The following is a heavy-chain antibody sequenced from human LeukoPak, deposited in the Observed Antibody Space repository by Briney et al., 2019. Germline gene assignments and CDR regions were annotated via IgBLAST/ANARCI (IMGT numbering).Heavy chain of an antibody. Sequence: GASVKVSCKASGYTFTSYGISWVRQAPGQGLEWMGIINPSGGSTSYAQKFQGRVTMTRDTSTSTVYMELSSLRSEDTAVYYCARAETRQDHFDYWGQGTLVTVSS. CDR3: ARAETRQDHFDY. CDR2: INPSGGST. V-gene: IGHV1-46*01. CDR1: GYTFTSYG. J-gene: IGHJ4*02.